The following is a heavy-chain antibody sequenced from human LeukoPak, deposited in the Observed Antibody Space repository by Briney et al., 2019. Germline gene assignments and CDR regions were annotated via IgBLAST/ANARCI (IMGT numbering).Heavy chain of an antibody. CDR1: GYTFTGYY. J-gene: IGHJ6*04. CDR2: INPNSGGT. CDR3: ARSRDGDYYGMDV. D-gene: IGHD4-17*01. Sequence: GASVKVSCKASGYTFTGYYMHWVRQAPGQGPEWMGWINPNSGGTNYAQKFQGWVTMTRDTSISTAYMELSRLRSDDTAVYYCARSRDGDYYGMDVWGKGTTVTVSS. V-gene: IGHV1-2*04.